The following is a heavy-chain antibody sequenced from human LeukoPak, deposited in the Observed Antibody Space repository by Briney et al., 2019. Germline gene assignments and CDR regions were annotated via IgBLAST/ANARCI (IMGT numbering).Heavy chain of an antibody. Sequence: GASVKVSCKASGYTFTSYYMHWVRQAPGQGLEWMGIINPNSGGTNYAQKFQGRVTMTRDTSISTAYMELSRLRSDDTAVYYCARARITMVRGVISWFDPWGQGALVTVSS. J-gene: IGHJ5*02. V-gene: IGHV1-2*02. D-gene: IGHD3-10*01. CDR2: INPNSGGT. CDR3: ARARITMVRGVISWFDP. CDR1: GYTFTSYY.